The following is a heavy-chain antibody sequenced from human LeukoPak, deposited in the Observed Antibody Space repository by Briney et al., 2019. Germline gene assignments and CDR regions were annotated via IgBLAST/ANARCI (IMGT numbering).Heavy chain of an antibody. CDR3: AREGIAAAGEELFDY. J-gene: IGHJ4*02. D-gene: IGHD6-13*01. CDR2: IYYSGST. V-gene: IGHV4-61*08. CDR1: GGSISSGGYY. Sequence: SETLSLTCAVSGGSISSGGYYWSWIRQPPGKGLEWIGYIYYSGSTNYNPSLKSRVTISVDTSKNQFSLKLSSVTAADTAVYYCAREGIAAAGEELFDYWGQGTLVTVSS.